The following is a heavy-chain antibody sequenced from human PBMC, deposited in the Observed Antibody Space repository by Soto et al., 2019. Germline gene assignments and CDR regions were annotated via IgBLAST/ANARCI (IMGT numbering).Heavy chain of an antibody. J-gene: IGHJ4*02. CDR2: SVVGSGNT. CDR1: GFTFSSSA. D-gene: IGHD2-21*01. V-gene: IGHV1-58*02. Sequence: SVKVSCKASGFTFSSSAIQWVRQARGQPLEWIGWSVVGSGNTDYTHNLQTRVTITRDKSRNTAYMELSGLRSEDTAVYYCAATFDSGSYDFGGNPWWGQGTLVTVSS. CDR3: AATFDSGSYDFGGNPW.